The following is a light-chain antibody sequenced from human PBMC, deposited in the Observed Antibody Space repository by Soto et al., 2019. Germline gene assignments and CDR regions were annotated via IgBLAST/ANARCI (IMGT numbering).Light chain of an antibody. J-gene: IGLJ2*01. CDR2: RNS. CDR1: SSNIGSNY. V-gene: IGLV1-47*01. CDR3: AAWDDSLSGVV. Sequence: QLVLTQPPSASGTPGQRVTISCSGSSSNIGSNYVYWYQQLPGTVPQLLIYRNSERPSGVPDRFSGSKSGTSASLAISGLRSEDEDDYYCAAWDDSLSGVVFGGGTTLTVL.